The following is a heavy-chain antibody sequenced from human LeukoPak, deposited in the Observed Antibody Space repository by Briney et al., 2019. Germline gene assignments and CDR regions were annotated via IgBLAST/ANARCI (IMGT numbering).Heavy chain of an antibody. D-gene: IGHD3-3*02. J-gene: IGHJ3*02. CDR1: GYTFTAYY. Sequence: GASLKVSCKTSGYTFTAYYIHWVRQAPGQGLEWMGWINPNSGGTNYAQKFQGRVTMTRDTSISTAYMELSRLRSDDTAVYYCARELADAFDIWGQGTMVTVSS. V-gene: IGHV1-2*02. CDR2: INPNSGGT. CDR3: ARELADAFDI.